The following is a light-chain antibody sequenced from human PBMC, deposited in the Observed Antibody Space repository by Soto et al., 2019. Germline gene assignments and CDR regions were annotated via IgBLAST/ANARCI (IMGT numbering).Light chain of an antibody. V-gene: IGKV3-11*01. CDR2: DST. CDR3: QQRNVWPPIT. J-gene: IGKJ5*01. Sequence: EIVLTQSPATLSSSPGERATLSCRASQSIHTSLAWYQQKPGQPPRLVVYDSTLRANGVPDRFGGSRSGTEFTLTINNLEPEDFAVYYCQQRNVWPPITFGQ. CDR1: QSIHTS.